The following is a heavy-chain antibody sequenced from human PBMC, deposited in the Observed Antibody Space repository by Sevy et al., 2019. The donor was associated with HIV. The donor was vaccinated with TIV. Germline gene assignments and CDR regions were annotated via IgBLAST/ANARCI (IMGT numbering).Heavy chain of an antibody. D-gene: IGHD2-21*01. CDR3: ARELWPGDY. V-gene: IGHV3-7*01. CDR1: GFTFTDYF. CDR2: IDQDGSQK. J-gene: IGHJ4*02. Sequence: GGSLRLSCAASGFTFTDYFMGWVRQAPGKGLEWVANIDQDGSQKNYVDSVKGRFTISRDNAKNSVYLQMNRLRVDDTAVDYCARELWPGDYWGEGTLVSVSS.